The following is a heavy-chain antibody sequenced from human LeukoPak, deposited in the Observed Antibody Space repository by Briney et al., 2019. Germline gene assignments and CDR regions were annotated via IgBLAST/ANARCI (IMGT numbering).Heavy chain of an antibody. J-gene: IGHJ5*02. CDR2: INWNSGSI. CDR3: ARDNYVWGSYRSNWFGP. V-gene: IGHV3-9*01. Sequence: GRSLRLSCVACGFTFDDYGMHWVRHSPGKGLEWVSGINWNSGSIGYADPVKGRFTVSRDNAKNSLYLQMNNLRPEDTALYYCARDNYVWGSYRSNWFGPWGQGTLVTVSS. CDR1: GFTFDDYG. D-gene: IGHD3-16*02.